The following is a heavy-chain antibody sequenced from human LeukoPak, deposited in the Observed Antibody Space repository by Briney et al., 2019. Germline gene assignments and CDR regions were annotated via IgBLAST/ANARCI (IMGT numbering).Heavy chain of an antibody. CDR3: ARAGAGGGTKYYYYMDV. Sequence: GSSVKVSCKASGGTFSSYAISWVRQAPGQGLEWMGGIIPIFGTANYAQKFQGRVTITTDESTSTAYMELSSLRSEDTAVYYCARAGAGGGTKYYYYMDVWGKGTTVTVSS. J-gene: IGHJ6*03. CDR2: IIPIFGTA. D-gene: IGHD1-26*01. V-gene: IGHV1-69*05. CDR1: GGTFSSYA.